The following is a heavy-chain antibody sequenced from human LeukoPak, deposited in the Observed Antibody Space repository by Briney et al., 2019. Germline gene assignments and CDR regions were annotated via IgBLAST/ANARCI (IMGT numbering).Heavy chain of an antibody. CDR1: GFTFSSYG. V-gene: IGHV3-21*01. J-gene: IGHJ4*02. Sequence: GGSLRLSCAASGFTFSSYGMNWVRQAPGKGLEWVSSISSSSSYIYYADSVKGRFTISRDNAKNSLYLQMNSLRAEDTAVYYRARDSDYGGNSYSYWGQGTLVTVSS. CDR2: ISSSSSYI. D-gene: IGHD4-23*01. CDR3: ARDSDYGGNSYSY.